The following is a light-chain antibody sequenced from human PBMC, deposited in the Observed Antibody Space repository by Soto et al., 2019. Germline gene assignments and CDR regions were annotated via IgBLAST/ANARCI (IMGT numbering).Light chain of an antibody. V-gene: IGLV1-44*01. CDR1: NSNIRRNT. CDR2: SNI. CDR3: AAWDDSLNGVV. Sequence: QSVLTQPPSASGTHGQRVIMSCSGSNSNIRRNTVNWYQQLPGTAPKLLIYSNIQRPSGVPDRFSGSKSGTSASLAISGLQSEDEADYYCAAWDDSLNGVVFGGGTKLTVL. J-gene: IGLJ2*01.